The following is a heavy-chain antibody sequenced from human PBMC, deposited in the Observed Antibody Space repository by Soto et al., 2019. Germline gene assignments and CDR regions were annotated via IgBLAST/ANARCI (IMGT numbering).Heavy chain of an antibody. CDR1: GFTFSSYG. Sequence: QVQLVESGGGVVQPGRSLRLSCAASGFTFSSYGMHWVRQAPGKGLEWVAVIWYDGSNKYYADSVKGRFTISRDNSKNTLYLQMNSLRAGDTAVYYCARDSAVVTANNWFDPWGQGTLVTVSS. CDR2: IWYDGSNK. V-gene: IGHV3-33*01. J-gene: IGHJ5*02. D-gene: IGHD2-21*02. CDR3: ARDSAVVTANNWFDP.